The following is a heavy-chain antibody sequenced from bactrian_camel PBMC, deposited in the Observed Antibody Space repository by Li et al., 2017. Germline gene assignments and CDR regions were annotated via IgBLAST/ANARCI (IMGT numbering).Heavy chain of an antibody. J-gene: IGHJ4*01. CDR1: GFTVDAFD. Sequence: DVQLVESGGGSVQAGGSLRLSCTASGFTVDAFDMGWYRQAPGKDRERVAHIDKDGSTTYVDSVKGRFTISRDSSETTLYLQMDSLKPEDTAMYYCAAGPKTYCAGASLKYEYNYSGQGTQVTVS. CDR2: IDKDGST. V-gene: IGHV3S66*01. CDR3: AAGPKTYCAGASLKYEYNY. D-gene: IGHD1*01.